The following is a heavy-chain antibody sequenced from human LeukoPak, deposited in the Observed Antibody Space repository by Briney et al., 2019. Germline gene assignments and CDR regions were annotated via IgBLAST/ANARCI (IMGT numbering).Heavy chain of an antibody. V-gene: IGHV3-23*01. D-gene: IGHD6-13*01. CDR2: ISGSGVNT. Sequence: GGSLRLSCAASGFTFSSYAMSWVRQAPGKWLEWVSVISGSGVNTYYADSVKGRFTISRDNSKTTLYLQMNSLRAEDTAVYYCVKHSAPVLAAARFDYWGQGTLVTVSS. CDR1: GFTFSSYA. J-gene: IGHJ4*02. CDR3: VKHSAPVLAAARFDY.